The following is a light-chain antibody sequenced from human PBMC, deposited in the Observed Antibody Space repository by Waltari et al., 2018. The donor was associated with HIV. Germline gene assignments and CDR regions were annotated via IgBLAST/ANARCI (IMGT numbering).Light chain of an antibody. Sequence: QSVLTQPPSASGTPGQGVTLSCSGTSSNIGSNSVSWYLHLPGTAPKLLIYYNNYRPSGVPARFPGSKSGTSASLAISGLQSEDEADYFCAAWDDRLSAVVFGGGTRLTVL. CDR1: SSNIGSNS. CDR2: YNN. J-gene: IGLJ2*01. CDR3: AAWDDRLSAVV. V-gene: IGLV1-44*01.